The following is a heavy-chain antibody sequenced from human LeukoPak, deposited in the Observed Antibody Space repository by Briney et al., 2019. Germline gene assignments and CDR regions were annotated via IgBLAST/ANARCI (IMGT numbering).Heavy chain of an antibody. V-gene: IGHV3-33*01. CDR3: ARGSYDFWRGYFDF. J-gene: IGHJ4*02. CDR1: GFTFSGYG. CDR2: IWYDGSNK. Sequence: GGSLRLSCVASGFTFSGYGMHWVRQAPGKGLEWVAVIWYDGSNKYYADSVKGRFTISRDNSKDTLYLQMNSLRGEDTAVYYCARGSYDFWRGYFDFWGQGTLVTVPS. D-gene: IGHD3-3*01.